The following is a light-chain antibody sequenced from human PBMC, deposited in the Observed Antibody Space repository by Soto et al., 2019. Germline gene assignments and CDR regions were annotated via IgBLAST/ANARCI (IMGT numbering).Light chain of an antibody. CDR1: QRINKY. Sequence: DNQMTQSPSSLSASVGDRVTITCRASQRINKYLYWYQQKTGKAPKLLIYTESSLENGVPSRVSGSGSGTDFTLTLSSLQTEDFPSYFCLQSYRAPHPVGQGTKLEIK. J-gene: IGKJ2*01. CDR3: LQSYRAPHP. CDR2: TES. V-gene: IGKV1-39*01.